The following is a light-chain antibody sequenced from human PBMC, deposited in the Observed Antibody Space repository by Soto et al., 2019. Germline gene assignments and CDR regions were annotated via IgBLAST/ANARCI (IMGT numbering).Light chain of an antibody. CDR1: QSVLYSSNNKNY. CDR2: WAS. J-gene: IGKJ2*01. V-gene: IGKV4-1*01. Sequence: DIVMTQSPDSLAVSLGERATINCKSSQSVLYSSNNKNYLAWYQQKPGQPPKLLIYWASTRESGVPDRFSDSGSGTDFTLTISSLQAEDVAVYYCQQYYSTPYTFRQGTKLEIK. CDR3: QQYYSTPYT.